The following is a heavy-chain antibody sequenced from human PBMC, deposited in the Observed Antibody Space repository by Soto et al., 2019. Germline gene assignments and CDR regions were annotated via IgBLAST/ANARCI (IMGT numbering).Heavy chain of an antibody. D-gene: IGHD2-2*01. CDR1: GFTLGDYA. CDR2: IRSKTYGGTT. J-gene: IGHJ4*02. Sequence: SLRLSCTAAGFTLGDYAVSWIRQAPGKGLEWVGFIRSKTYGGTTEYAASVKGRFTISRDDSKSIAYLQMNSLKTEDTAVYYCTRDLRYCSSSTCYAPDYWGQGTLVTVSS. CDR3: TRDLRYCSSSTCYAPDY. V-gene: IGHV3-49*03.